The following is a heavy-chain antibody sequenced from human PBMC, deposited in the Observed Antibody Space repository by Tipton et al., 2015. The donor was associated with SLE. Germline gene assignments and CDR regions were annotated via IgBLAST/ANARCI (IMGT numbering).Heavy chain of an antibody. CDR1: GGSFSGYH. J-gene: IGHJ3*02. D-gene: IGHD2-21*01. CDR2: INHIGTT. V-gene: IGHV4-34*01. Sequence: TLSLTCAVDGGSFSGYHWSWIRQYPGKGLEWIGEINHIGTTNYNPSLKSRVTISVDTSKNQFSLRLSSVTAADTAVYYCARPGEAYSWDAFDIWGQGTMVTVSS. CDR3: ARPGEAYSWDAFDI.